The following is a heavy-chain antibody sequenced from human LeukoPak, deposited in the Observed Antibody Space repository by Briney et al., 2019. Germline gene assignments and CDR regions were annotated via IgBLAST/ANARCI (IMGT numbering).Heavy chain of an antibody. Sequence: GGSLRLSCSASGFTFSNYGMHWVRQAPGKGLEWVAVISYDGSNIYYADSVKGRFTISRDNSKNTLYLQMNSLRTEDTAVYYCANRGSRTSPPFDYWGQGTLVTVSS. V-gene: IGHV3-30*18. CDR3: ANRGSRTSPPFDY. D-gene: IGHD2-2*01. CDR2: ISYDGSNI. J-gene: IGHJ4*02. CDR1: GFTFSNYG.